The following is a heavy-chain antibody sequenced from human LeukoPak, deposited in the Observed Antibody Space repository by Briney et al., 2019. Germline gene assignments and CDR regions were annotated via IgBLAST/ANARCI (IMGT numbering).Heavy chain of an antibody. CDR2: ISYDGSDK. D-gene: IGHD6-13*01. V-gene: IGHV3-30*04. CDR3: ARGSYSSSWKTFDY. CDR1: GFTFSSYA. J-gene: IGHJ4*02. Sequence: GGSLRLSCEASGFTFSSYAMHWVRQAPGKGLEWVALISYDGSDKYYADSVKGRFTISRDNSKNTLYVQMNSLRAEDTAVYYCARGSYSSSWKTFDYWGQGTLVTVSS.